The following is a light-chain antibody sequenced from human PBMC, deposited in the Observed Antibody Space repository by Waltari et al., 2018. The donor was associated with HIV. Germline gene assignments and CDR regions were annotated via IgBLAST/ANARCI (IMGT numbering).Light chain of an antibody. V-gene: IGKV1-39*01. CDR1: QTISKH. Sequence: DIQMTQSPSSLSASIGDRVTITCRASQTISKHLNWYQQKPRQAPKFLIYHASNLQNGVPPRFSGSGSGTDFTLTITSLQPEDFATYYCQQSHSIPRTFGQGTTVEI. CDR2: HAS. CDR3: QQSHSIPRT. J-gene: IGKJ1*01.